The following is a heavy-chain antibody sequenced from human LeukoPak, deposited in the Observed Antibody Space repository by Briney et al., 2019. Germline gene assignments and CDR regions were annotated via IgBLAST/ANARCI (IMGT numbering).Heavy chain of an antibody. V-gene: IGHV1-45*02. J-gene: IGHJ3*02. D-gene: IGHD2-2*01. Sequence: GSSVKVSCKVSGYTFTSRYLHWVRQAPGQALEWMGWITPFNGNTNYAQKFQDRVTITRDRSMSTAYMELSSLRSEDTAMYYCASRYCSSTSCYEFDIWGQGTMVTVSS. CDR1: GYTFTSRY. CDR2: ITPFNGNT. CDR3: ASRYCSSTSCYEFDI.